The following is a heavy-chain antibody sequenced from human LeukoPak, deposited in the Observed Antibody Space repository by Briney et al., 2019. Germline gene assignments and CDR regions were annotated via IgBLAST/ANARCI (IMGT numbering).Heavy chain of an antibody. D-gene: IGHD1-1*01. J-gene: IGHJ6*03. Sequence: PSETLSLTCSVSDDSITMYYWTWIRQPPGKGLEWIGYVDHSGSTNFNPSLKGRVSISRDTTKNLFSLRLRSVTAADTAVYFCARGRVSSSTWYSTYSYYFYMDVWGKGTTVTVSS. CDR2: VDHSGST. CDR3: ARGRVSSSTWYSTYSYYFYMDV. V-gene: IGHV4-59*01. CDR1: DDSITMYY.